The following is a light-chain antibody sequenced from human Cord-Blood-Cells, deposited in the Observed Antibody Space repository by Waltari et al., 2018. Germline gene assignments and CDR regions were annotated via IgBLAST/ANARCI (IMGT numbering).Light chain of an antibody. CDR3: QQYGSSPPLT. Sequence: EIVLTQSPGTLSFSPGERATLSCRASQSVSSSYLAWYQQKPGQAPRLLIYGASSRATGIPDRFSGSGSGTDFALTISRLEPEDLAVYYCQQYGSSPPLTFGGGTKVEIK. CDR1: QSVSSSY. J-gene: IGKJ4*01. V-gene: IGKV3-20*01. CDR2: GAS.